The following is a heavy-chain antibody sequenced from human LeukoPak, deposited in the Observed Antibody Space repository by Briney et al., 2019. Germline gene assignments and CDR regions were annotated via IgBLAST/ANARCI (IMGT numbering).Heavy chain of an antibody. D-gene: IGHD2-21*02. CDR1: GFTFSSSW. CDR3: ARGTYCAGDCYYYFDY. CDR2: IKQDGSEK. J-gene: IGHJ4*02. V-gene: IGHV3-7*03. Sequence: GGSLRLSCAASGFTFSSSWLSWVRQAPGKGLEWVANIKQDGSEKTYVDSVKGRFTISRDNVKNSLYLQMNGLKAQDTAVYYCARGTYCAGDCYYYFDYWGQGTLVTVSS.